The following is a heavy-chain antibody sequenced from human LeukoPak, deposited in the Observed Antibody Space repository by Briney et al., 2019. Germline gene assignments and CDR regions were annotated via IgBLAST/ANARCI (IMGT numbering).Heavy chain of an antibody. D-gene: IGHD6-13*01. CDR2: IKQDGSEE. V-gene: IGHV3-7*01. CDR1: GFTFSSYW. CDR3: ARKRNRIPGYSSPFDY. J-gene: IGHJ4*02. Sequence: PGGSLRLSCAASGFTFSSYWMSWVRQAPGKGLEWVANIKQDGSEEYYVDSVKGRFTISRDHATPPLYLQMTSLRAEDTAVYYCARKRNRIPGYSSPFDYWGQGTLVTVSS.